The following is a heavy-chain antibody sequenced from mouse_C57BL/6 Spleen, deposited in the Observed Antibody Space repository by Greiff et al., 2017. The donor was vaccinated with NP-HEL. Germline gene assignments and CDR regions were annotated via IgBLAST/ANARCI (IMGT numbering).Heavy chain of an antibody. CDR1: GYTFTSYW. D-gene: IGHD2-3*01. CDR2: IYPGSGST. CDR3: ARYDGYYSAWFAY. Sequence: QVQLQQPGAELVKPGASVKMSCKASGYTFTSYWITWVKQRPGQGLEWIGDIYPGSGSTNYNEKFKRKATLTVDTSSSTAYMQLSSLTSEDSAVYYCARYDGYYSAWFAYWGQGTLVTVSA. J-gene: IGHJ3*01. V-gene: IGHV1-55*01.